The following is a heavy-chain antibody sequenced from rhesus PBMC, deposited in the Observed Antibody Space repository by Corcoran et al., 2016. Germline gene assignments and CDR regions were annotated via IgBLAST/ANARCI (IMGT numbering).Heavy chain of an antibody. CDR3: AAPRAAGFDY. CDR2: IYGNSART. V-gene: IGHV4-73*01. D-gene: IGHD6-25*01. J-gene: IGHJ4*01. CDR1: GGSISGYYY. Sequence: QVKLQQWGEGLVKPSETLSLTCAVYGGSISGYYYWSWIRQPPGKGLEWIGYIYGNSARTHYTTSLKKRVTISNDTSKNQFSLQLSSVTAADTAVYYCAAPRAAGFDYWGQGVLVTVSS.